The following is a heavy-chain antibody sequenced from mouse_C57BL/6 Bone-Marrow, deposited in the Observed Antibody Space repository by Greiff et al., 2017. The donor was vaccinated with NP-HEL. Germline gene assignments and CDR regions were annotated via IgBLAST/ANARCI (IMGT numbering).Heavy chain of an antibody. Sequence: QVQLQQSGPGLVAPSQSLSITCTVSGFSLTSYGVDWVRQPPGKGLEWLGVIGGGGGTNYNSALMSRLSISKDNSKSQVFLKMNRLQTDDTAMYYCAKQDDYDDWYFDVWGTGTTVTVAS. D-gene: IGHD2-4*01. CDR3: AKQDDYDDWYFDV. J-gene: IGHJ1*03. CDR1: GFSLTSYG. CDR2: IGGGGGT. V-gene: IGHV2-9*01.